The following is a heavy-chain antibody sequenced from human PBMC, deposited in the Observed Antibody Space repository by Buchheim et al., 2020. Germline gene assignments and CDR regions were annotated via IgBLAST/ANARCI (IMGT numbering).Heavy chain of an antibody. CDR1: GFTFSSYG. V-gene: IGHV3-33*01. CDR2: IWYDGSNK. J-gene: IGHJ4*02. Sequence: QVQLVESGGGVVQPGRSLRLSCAASGFTFSSYGMHWVRQAPGKGLEWVAVIWYDGSNKYYADSVKGRFTISRDNSKNTLYLQMNSLRAEDTAVYYCARDLEGYCSSTSCPGLDYWGQGTL. CDR3: ARDLEGYCSSTSCPGLDY. D-gene: IGHD2-2*01.